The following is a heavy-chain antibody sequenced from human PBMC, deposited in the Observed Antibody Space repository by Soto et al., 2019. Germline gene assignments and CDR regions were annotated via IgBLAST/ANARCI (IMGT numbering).Heavy chain of an antibody. J-gene: IGHJ3*01. CDR2: IKSDGSST. Sequence: HPGGSLRLSCAASGFTFSSYWMHWVRQAPGKGLVWVSGIKSDGSSTSYADPVKGRFTISRDNAKNTLFLQMNSLRAEDTALYYSAKKCVPPGETHAFDFWGQGTMVTVSS. CDR3: AKKCVPPGETHAFDF. V-gene: IGHV3-74*01. D-gene: IGHD4-17*01. CDR1: GFTFSSYW.